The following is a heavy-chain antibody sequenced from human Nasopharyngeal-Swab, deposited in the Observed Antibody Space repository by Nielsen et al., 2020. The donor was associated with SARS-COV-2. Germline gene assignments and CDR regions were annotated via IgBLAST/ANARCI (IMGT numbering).Heavy chain of an antibody. Sequence: GESLKISCAASGFTFGNYAMNWFRQTPGKGLEWVSAISVTGGGKYYADSVKGRFTISRDNTQNTLYLQMNSLRAEDTAVYYCAKGRVPVADVWGQGTLVTVSS. CDR2: ISVTGGGK. V-gene: IGHV3-23*01. D-gene: IGHD6-19*01. J-gene: IGHJ4*02. CDR3: AKGRVPVADV. CDR1: GFTFGNYA.